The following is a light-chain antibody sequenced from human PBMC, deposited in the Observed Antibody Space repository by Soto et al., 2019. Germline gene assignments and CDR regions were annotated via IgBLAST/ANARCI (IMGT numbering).Light chain of an antibody. Sequence: IQITQSPPTLSAAVGDIFTIHFRASQPISSWLAWYHQKPGKAPKLLIYKASSLESGVPSRFSGSGSGTEFTLTISSLQPDDFATYYCQHYNSYSEAFGQGTKVDIK. J-gene: IGKJ1*01. CDR1: QPISSW. CDR3: QHYNSYSEA. V-gene: IGKV1-5*03. CDR2: KAS.